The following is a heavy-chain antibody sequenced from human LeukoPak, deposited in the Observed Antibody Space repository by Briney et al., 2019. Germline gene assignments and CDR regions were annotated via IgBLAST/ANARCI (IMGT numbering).Heavy chain of an antibody. J-gene: IGHJ6*02. CDR3: VRVEIGTYHGMDV. D-gene: IGHD2-2*01. Sequence: GGSLGLSCAASGFTLSNYWMHWVRQAPGEGLVWVSRIKTDGTITNYADSVKGRFTISRDNAKNTLYLQMNSLRVEDTAVYYCVRVEIGTYHGMDVWGQGTTVTVSS. CDR1: GFTLSNYW. CDR2: IKTDGTIT. V-gene: IGHV3-74*01.